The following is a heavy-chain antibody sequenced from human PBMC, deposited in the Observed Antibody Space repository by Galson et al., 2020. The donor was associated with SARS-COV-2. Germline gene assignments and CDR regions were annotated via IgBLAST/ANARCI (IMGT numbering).Heavy chain of an antibody. CDR2: ISGSGGGT. V-gene: IGHV3-23*01. J-gene: IGHJ4*02. CDR3: ARERQTSDGARPPH. CDR1: GFTFSYYS. D-gene: IGHD2-2*01. Sequence: GGSLRLSCVASGFTFSYYSFSWVRQAPGKGLEWVSVISGSGGGTFYADSVRGRFTISRDNSKNTLYLELNNLRAEDTAVYYCARERQTSDGARPPHWGQGTLVIVSS.